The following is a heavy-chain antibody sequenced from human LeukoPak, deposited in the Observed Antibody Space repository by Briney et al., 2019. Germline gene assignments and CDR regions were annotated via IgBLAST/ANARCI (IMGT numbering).Heavy chain of an antibody. CDR3: ARGVFWSGYYTYYYYGMDV. CDR1: GGSFSGYY. V-gene: IGHV4-34*01. J-gene: IGHJ6*02. Sequence: SETLSLTCAVYGGSFSGYYWSWIRQPPGKGLEWIGEINHSGSTNYNPSLKSRVTISVDTSKNQFSLKLCSVTAADTAVYYCARGVFWSGYYTYYYYGMDVWGQGTTVTVSS. D-gene: IGHD3-3*01. CDR2: INHSGST.